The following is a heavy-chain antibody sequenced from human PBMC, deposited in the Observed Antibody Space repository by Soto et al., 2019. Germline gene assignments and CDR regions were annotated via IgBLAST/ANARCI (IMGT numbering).Heavy chain of an antibody. V-gene: IGHV1-18*01. J-gene: IGHJ5*02. D-gene: IGHD3-10*01. CDR1: GYTFSTYG. Sequence: QVQLVQSGAEVKKPGASVKVSCKSSGYTFSTYGISWVRQAPGQGLEWMGWISAYNGYTNYAQKFQDRFTMTTDTSTSTAYMERRSRRSDDTALYYCARNHGRITMVRWFDPGGQGTLVTVSA. CDR3: ARNHGRITMVRWFDP. CDR2: ISAYNGYT.